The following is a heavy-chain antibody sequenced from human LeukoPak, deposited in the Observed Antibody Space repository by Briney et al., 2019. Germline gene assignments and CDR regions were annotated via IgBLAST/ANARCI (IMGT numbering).Heavy chain of an antibody. Sequence: ASVKVSCKASGGTFSSYAISWVRQAPGQGLEWMGGIIPIFGTANYAQKFQGRVTITADESTSTAYMELSSLRSEDTAVYYCARIWCSTSCYPDYWGQGTLVTASS. V-gene: IGHV1-69*13. J-gene: IGHJ4*02. CDR1: GGTFSSYA. CDR2: IIPIFGTA. D-gene: IGHD2-2*01. CDR3: ARIWCSTSCYPDY.